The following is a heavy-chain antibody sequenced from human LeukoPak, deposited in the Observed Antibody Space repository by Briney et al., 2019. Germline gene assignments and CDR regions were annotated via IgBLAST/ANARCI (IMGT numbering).Heavy chain of an antibody. D-gene: IGHD3-10*01. CDR3: ARDLLWFGEPEYYFDY. J-gene: IGHJ4*02. CDR1: GFTFSSYW. V-gene: IGHV3-74*01. CDR2: INSDGSST. Sequence: PGGALRLSCAASGFTFSSYWMHWVRQAPGKGLVWASRINSDGSSTSYADSVKGRFTISRDNAKNTLYLQMNSLRAEDTAVYYCARDLLWFGEPEYYFDYWGQGTLVTVSS.